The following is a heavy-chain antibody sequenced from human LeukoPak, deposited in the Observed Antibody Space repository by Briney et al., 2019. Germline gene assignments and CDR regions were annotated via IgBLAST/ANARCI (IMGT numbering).Heavy chain of an antibody. V-gene: IGHV4-59*01. CDR1: GGSISSYY. D-gene: IGHD2-15*01. CDR2: IYYSGST. J-gene: IGHJ4*02. CDR3: ARHPCSSGSCKGGFDY. Sequence: SETLSLTCIVSGGSISSYYWSWIRQPPGKGLEWIGYIYYSGSTNYNPSLKSRVTISVDTSKNQFSLKLSSVTAADTAVYYCARHPCSSGSCKGGFDYWDQGTLVTVSS.